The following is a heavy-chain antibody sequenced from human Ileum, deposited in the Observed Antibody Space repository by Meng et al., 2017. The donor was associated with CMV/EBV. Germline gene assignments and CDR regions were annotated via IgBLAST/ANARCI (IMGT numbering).Heavy chain of an antibody. CDR2: MNPNSGNT. CDR1: GYTFTSYD. CDR3: AREIINLDRMDV. V-gene: IGHV1-8*01. J-gene: IGHJ6*02. Sequence: ASVKVSCKASGYTFTSYDINWVRQATGQGLEWMGWMNPNSGNTGYAQKFQGRVTMTRNTSISTAYMELSSLRSEDTAVYYCAREIINLDRMDVWGQGTTVTVSS.